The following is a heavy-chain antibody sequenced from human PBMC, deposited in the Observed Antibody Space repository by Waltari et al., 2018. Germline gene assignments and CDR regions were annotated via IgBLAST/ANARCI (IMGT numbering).Heavy chain of an antibody. D-gene: IGHD3-22*01. J-gene: IGHJ4*02. CDR1: GFTFSSYT. CDR3: ARNGDYYDSAAYYRP. CDR2: ISYDGSNK. V-gene: IGHV3-30-3*01. Sequence: QAQLVQSGGGVVQPGRSLRLSGAASGFTFSSYTFNWLRQPPGEGLEWVAAISYDGSNKHDADTVKGRFSISRENTKNTLHLQMDSLRPEDTAVYYCARNGDYYDSAAYYRPWGQGTLVTVSS.